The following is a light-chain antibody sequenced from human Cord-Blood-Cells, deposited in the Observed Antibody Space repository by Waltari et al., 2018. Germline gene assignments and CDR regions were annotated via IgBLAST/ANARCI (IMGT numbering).Light chain of an antibody. Sequence: DIQMPPSPSSLSASVGARVTITCQASQDISNYLNWYQQKPGKAPKLLVYDASNLETGVPSRFSGSGSGTDFTFTISSLQPEDSATYYCQQYDNLPLTFGGGSKVEIK. CDR1: QDISNY. CDR2: DAS. J-gene: IGKJ4*01. V-gene: IGKV1-33*01. CDR3: QQYDNLPLT.